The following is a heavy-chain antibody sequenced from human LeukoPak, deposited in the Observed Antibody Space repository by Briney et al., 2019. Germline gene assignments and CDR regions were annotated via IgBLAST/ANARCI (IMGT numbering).Heavy chain of an antibody. J-gene: IGHJ4*02. Sequence: SETLSLTCAVYGGSFSCYYWSWVRQPPGKGLEWIGEINHSGSTNYNPSLKSRVTISVDMSKNQFSLKLSSVTAADTAVYYCARGALGGYCSSTSCPAFGYWGQGTLVTVSS. CDR1: GGSFSCYY. CDR2: INHSGST. D-gene: IGHD2-2*01. V-gene: IGHV4-34*01. CDR3: ARGALGGYCSSTSCPAFGY.